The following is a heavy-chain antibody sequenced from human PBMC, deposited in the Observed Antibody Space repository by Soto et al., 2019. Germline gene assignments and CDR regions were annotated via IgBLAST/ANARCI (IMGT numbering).Heavy chain of an antibody. D-gene: IGHD3-22*01. CDR2: INHSGST. CDR1: GGSFSNYY. Sequence: SETLSLTCAVYGGSFSNYYLSWIRQPPGKGLEWIGEINHSGSTNHNATLKSRVTISVDTSKNQFSLKLSSVTAADTAVYYCATQGRTYYYDSSGYPDAFDIWGQGTMVTVPS. V-gene: IGHV4-34*01. CDR3: ATQGRTYYYDSSGYPDAFDI. J-gene: IGHJ3*02.